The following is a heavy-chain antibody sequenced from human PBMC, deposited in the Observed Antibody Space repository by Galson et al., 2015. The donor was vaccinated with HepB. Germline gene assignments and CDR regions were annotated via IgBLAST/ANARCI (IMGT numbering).Heavy chain of an antibody. J-gene: IGHJ4*02. V-gene: IGHV3-23*01. CDR1: GFTFSSYA. CDR2: ISGSGGST. D-gene: IGHD2-15*01. CDR3: AKNKVVVVVAAIFDY. Sequence: SLRLSCAASGFTFSSYAMSWVRQAPGKGLEWVSAISGSGGSTYYADSVKGRFTISRDNSKNTLYLQMNSLRAEDTAVYYCAKNKVVVVVAAIFDYWGQGTLVTVSS.